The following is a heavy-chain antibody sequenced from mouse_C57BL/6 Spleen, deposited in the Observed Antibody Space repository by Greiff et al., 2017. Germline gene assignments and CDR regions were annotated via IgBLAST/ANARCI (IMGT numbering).Heavy chain of an antibody. CDR3: ARGDYYGSSWYFDV. CDR2: IYPGDGDT. J-gene: IGHJ1*03. D-gene: IGHD1-1*01. Sequence: VQLQQSGPELVKPGASVKISCKASGYAFSSSWMNWVKQRSGKGLEWIGRIYPGDGDTNYNGKFKGKATLTADKSSSTAYMQLSSLTSEDSAVYFCARGDYYGSSWYFDVWGTGTTVTVSS. V-gene: IGHV1-82*01. CDR1: GYAFSSSW.